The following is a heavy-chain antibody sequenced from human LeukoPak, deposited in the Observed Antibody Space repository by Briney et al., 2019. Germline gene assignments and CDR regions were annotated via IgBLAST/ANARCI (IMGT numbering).Heavy chain of an antibody. D-gene: IGHD3-3*01. V-gene: IGHV4-31*03. Sequence: SQTLSLTCTVSGGSISSGGYYWSWIRQHPGKGLEWIGYIYYSGSTYYNPSLKSRVTMSVDTSKNQFSLKLSSVTAADTAVYYCARVRDFWSGYYRRNLDAFDIWGQGTMVTVSS. CDR1: GGSISSGGYY. J-gene: IGHJ3*02. CDR2: IYYSGST. CDR3: ARVRDFWSGYYRRNLDAFDI.